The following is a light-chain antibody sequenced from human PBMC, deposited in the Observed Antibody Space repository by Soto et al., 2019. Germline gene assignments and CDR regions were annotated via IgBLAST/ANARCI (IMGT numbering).Light chain of an antibody. J-gene: IGLJ3*02. CDR3: LLYFGGHWV. V-gene: IGLV7-43*01. CDR1: SGAVTSGSY. CDR2: RTT. Sequence: QGVVTQEPSVTVSPGGTVTHTCAASSGAVTSGSYPSWFQQKPGQPPRALIYRTTNTHSWTPARFSGSLLGGKAALTLSGVQPEDEAEYYCLLYFGGHWVFGGGTKLTVL.